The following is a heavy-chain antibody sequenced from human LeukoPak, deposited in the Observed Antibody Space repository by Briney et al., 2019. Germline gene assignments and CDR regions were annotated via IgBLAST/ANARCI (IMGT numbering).Heavy chain of an antibody. Sequence: ASVKVSCKTSGYTFTTYAISWVRQAPGQGLEWMGWFNTNTGNPTYAQGFFTGRYVFSLDTSVNTAYLQITGLTADDTAVYYCGRDPKLGIRGYTYGYIDFWGQGTLVTVAS. CDR3: GRDPKLGIRGYTYGYIDF. D-gene: IGHD5-18*01. CDR1: GYTFTTYA. J-gene: IGHJ4*02. CDR2: FNTNTGNP. V-gene: IGHV7-4-1*02.